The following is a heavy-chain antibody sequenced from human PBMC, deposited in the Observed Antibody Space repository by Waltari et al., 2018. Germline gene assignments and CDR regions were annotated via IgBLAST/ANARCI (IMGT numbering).Heavy chain of an antibody. V-gene: IGHV3-7*04. D-gene: IGHD2-21*01. CDR2: IKQDGTEK. CDR1: GFTFRNYS. Sequence: EMQLVESGGGLVQPGGSLRVSCAVYGFTFRNYSMTWVRQAPGKGLEWVANIKQDGTEKYYVDSVKGRFSISRDNGKNLLYLHMNSLRADDTAVYYCARDEMHRTTWYHFWGHGTQVTVSS. CDR3: ARDEMHRTTWYHF. J-gene: IGHJ5*01.